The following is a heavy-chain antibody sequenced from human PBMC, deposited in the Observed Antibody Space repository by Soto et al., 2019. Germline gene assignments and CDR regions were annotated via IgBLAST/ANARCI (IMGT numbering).Heavy chain of an antibody. CDR1: GFTFSSYA. Sequence: EVQLVESGGGLVQPGGSLRLSCAASGFTFSSYAMHWVRQAPGKGLEYVSAISSNGGSTYYANSVKGRFTISRDNSKNTLYLQMGSLRAEDMAVYYCARGFLEWLSPLWSWGQGTLVTVSS. J-gene: IGHJ5*02. CDR3: ARGFLEWLSPLWS. CDR2: ISSNGGST. D-gene: IGHD3-3*01. V-gene: IGHV3-64*01.